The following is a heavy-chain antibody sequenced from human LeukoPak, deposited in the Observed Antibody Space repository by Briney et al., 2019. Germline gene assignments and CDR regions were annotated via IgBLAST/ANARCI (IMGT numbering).Heavy chain of an antibody. CDR3: ATHPSSIVAAGGYFDY. CDR1: GGSFSGYY. Sequence: SETLSLTCAVYGGSFSGYYWSWIRQPPGKGLEWIGEINHRGSTNYNPSLKSRVTISVDTSKNQFSLKLSSVTAADTAVYYCATHPSSIVAAGGYFDYWGQGTLVTVSS. CDR2: INHRGST. J-gene: IGHJ4*02. V-gene: IGHV4-34*01. D-gene: IGHD6-13*01.